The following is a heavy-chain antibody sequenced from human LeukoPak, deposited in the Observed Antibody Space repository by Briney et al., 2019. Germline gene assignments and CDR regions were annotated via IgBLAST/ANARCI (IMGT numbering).Heavy chain of an antibody. CDR2: ISSSGSTI. J-gene: IGHJ4*02. D-gene: IGHD3-9*01. Sequence: PGGSLRLSCAASGFTFSSYEMNWVRQAPGKGLEWVSYISSSGSTIYYADSVKGRFTISRDNSKNTLYLQMNSLRAEDTTVYYCAKDLAPTDILTEGLGYWGQGTLVTVSS. CDR3: AKDLAPTDILTEGLGY. CDR1: GFTFSSYE. V-gene: IGHV3-48*03.